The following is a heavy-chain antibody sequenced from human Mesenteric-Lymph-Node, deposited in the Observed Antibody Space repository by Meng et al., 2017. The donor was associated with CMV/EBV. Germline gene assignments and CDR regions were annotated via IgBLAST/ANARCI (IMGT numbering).Heavy chain of an antibody. CDR3: TRWLGSYFEY. Sequence: ASVKVSCKASGYTFTNYDINWVRQAPGQGLEWVGWMNPTSGNTGFAPKFPGRVTLPRNTSISTAYMELTSLRSEDTAVYYCTRWLGSYFEYWGQGTLVTVSS. J-gene: IGHJ4*02. CDR1: GYTFTNYD. V-gene: IGHV1-8*02. D-gene: IGHD1-26*01. CDR2: MNPTSGNT.